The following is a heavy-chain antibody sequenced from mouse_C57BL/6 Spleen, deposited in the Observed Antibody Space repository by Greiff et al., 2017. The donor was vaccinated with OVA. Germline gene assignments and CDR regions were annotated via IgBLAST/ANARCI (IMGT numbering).Heavy chain of an antibody. D-gene: IGHD1-1*01. J-gene: IGHJ3*01. V-gene: IGHV1-64*01. CDR1: GYTFTSYW. CDR2: IHPNSGST. Sequence: VQLQESGAELVKPGASVKLSCKASGYTFTSYWMHWVKQRPGQGLEWIGMIHPNSGSTNYNEKFKSKATLTVDKSSSTAYMQLSSLTSEDSAVYYCARDYGSSYAGFAYWGQGTLVTVSA. CDR3: ARDYGSSYAGFAY.